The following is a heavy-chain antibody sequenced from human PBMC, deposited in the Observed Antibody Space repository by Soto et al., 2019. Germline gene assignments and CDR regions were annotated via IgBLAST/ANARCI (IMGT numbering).Heavy chain of an antibody. CDR2: INLRGGTT. J-gene: IGHJ4*02. Sequence: QVQLMQSGAEVRKPGASVRLSCETSGYNLNQYYIHWVRQAPGQGLEWMGIINLRGGTTEYAHKFRGRVTVTGDTYTRTAYMELRSLRSDDTAIYFCARGPDDSDVPRWDYWGQGTLVTVS. V-gene: IGHV1-46*02. D-gene: IGHD4-17*01. CDR3: ARGPDDSDVPRWDY. CDR1: GYNLNQYY.